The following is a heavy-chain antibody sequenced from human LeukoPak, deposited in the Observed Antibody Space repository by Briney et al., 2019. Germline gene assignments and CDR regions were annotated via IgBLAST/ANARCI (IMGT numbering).Heavy chain of an antibody. V-gene: IGHV1-2*02. CDR2: INPNSGGT. CDR1: GYTFTGYY. Sequence: GSSVKVSCKASGYTFTGYYMHWVQQPPGQGLEGMGWINPNSGGTNYAQKFQGRITKTRDTSISTAYMELSRLRSDDTAVYYCARDPPLHRSSSWPRNSRYYYYMDVWGKGTTVTVSS. J-gene: IGHJ6*03. CDR3: ARDPPLHRSSSWPRNSRYYYYMDV. D-gene: IGHD6-13*01.